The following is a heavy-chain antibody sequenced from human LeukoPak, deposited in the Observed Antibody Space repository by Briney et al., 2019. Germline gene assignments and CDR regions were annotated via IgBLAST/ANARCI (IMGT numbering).Heavy chain of an antibody. J-gene: IGHJ5*02. V-gene: IGHV3-23*01. D-gene: IGHD6-13*01. CDR2: ISGSGGST. CDR1: GFIFRSYA. Sequence: QTGGSLTLSCAASGFIFRSYAMSWVRQAPGKGLEWVSAISGSGGSTYYADSVKGRFTISRDNSKNTLYLQMNSLRAEDTAVYYCAKDSSSWYNWFDPWGQGTLVTVSS. CDR3: AKDSSSWYNWFDP.